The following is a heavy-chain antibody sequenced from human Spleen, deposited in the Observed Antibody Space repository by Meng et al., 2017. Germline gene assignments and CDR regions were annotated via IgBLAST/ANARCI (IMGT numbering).Heavy chain of an antibody. D-gene: IGHD5-12*01. Sequence: GESLKISCAASGFTFSSYWMSWVRQAPGEGLEWVANIKQDGSEKYYVDSVKGRFTISRDNAKNSLYLQMNSLRAEDTAVYYCASLAYSGYDTAFDIWGQGTLVTVSS. CDR3: ASLAYSGYDTAFDI. CDR2: IKQDGSEK. CDR1: GFTFSSYW. V-gene: IGHV3-7*03. J-gene: IGHJ3*02.